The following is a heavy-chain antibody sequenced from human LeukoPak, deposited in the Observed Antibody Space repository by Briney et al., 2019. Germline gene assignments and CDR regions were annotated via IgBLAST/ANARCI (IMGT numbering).Heavy chain of an antibody. CDR1: GFTFSSYE. D-gene: IGHD1-26*01. CDR3: ARDIGRGDAFDI. CDR2: ISSSSSYI. J-gene: IGHJ3*02. V-gene: IGHV3-21*01. Sequence: GGSLRLSCAASGFTFSSYEMNWVRQAPGKGLEWVSSISSSSSYIYYADSVKGRFTISRDNAKNSLYLQMNSLRAEDTAVYYCARDIGRGDAFDIWGQGTMVTVSS.